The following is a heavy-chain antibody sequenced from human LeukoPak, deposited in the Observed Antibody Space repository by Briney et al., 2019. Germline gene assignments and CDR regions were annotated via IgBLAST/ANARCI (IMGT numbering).Heavy chain of an antibody. CDR2: IKPDGSDK. CDR3: TNKVFA. CDR1: GFTFSSYW. J-gene: IGHJ4*02. V-gene: IGHV3-7*02. Sequence: GGSLRLSCAASGFTFSSYWMTWVRQAPGKGLEWVANIKPDGSDKYYVDSVEGRFTISRDNAKNSVYLQMNGLRAEDTAVYYCTNKVFAWGPGTLVTVSS.